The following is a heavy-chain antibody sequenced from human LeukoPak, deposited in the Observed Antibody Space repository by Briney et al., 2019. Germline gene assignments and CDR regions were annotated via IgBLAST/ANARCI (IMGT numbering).Heavy chain of an antibody. J-gene: IGHJ6*03. Sequence: GRSLRLSCAASGFSFDSYAMHWVRQAPGKGLEWVSGISWNSGTIAYADSVKGRFTISRDDAKNSLYLQMNSLRAEVTALYYCAKDIAPAVFYYMDVWGKGTTVIVSS. CDR3: AKDIAPAVFYYMDV. V-gene: IGHV3-9*01. CDR2: ISWNSGTI. CDR1: GFSFDSYA.